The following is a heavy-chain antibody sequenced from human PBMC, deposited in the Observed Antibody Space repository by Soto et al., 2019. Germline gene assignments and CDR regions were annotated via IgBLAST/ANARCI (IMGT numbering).Heavy chain of an antibody. CDR1: GFTFSSYG. Sequence: QVLLVESGGGVVQPGRSLRVSCAASGFTFSSYGMHWVRQAPGKGPEWVAIISYEGSHQYYADSVKGRFTISRDNSKNTQHLQMNSLRAEDTAMYYCAREDRFGAGSGFVGAWGQGALVTVSS. J-gene: IGHJ5*02. V-gene: IGHV3-30*03. D-gene: IGHD6-19*01. CDR2: ISYEGSHQ. CDR3: AREDRFGAGSGFVGA.